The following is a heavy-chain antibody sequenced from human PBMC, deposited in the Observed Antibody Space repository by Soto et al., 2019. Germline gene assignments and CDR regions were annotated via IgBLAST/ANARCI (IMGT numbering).Heavy chain of an antibody. CDR3: TRDIGSSSWYPTYYYYYMDV. V-gene: IGHV3-49*03. D-gene: IGHD6-13*01. CDR2: IRSKAYGGTT. J-gene: IGHJ6*03. Sequence: PGGSLRLSCTASGFTFGDYAMSWFRQAPGKGLEWVGFIRSKAYGGTTEYAASVKGRFTISRDDSKSIAYLQMNSLKTEDTAVYYCTRDIGSSSWYPTYYYYYMDVWGKGTTVTVSS. CDR1: GFTFGDYA.